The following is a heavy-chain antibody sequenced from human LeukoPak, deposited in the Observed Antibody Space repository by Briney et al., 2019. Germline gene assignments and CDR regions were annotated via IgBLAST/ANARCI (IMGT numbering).Heavy chain of an antibody. CDR3: ARDYSSGWYDYFDY. Sequence: PGGPLRLSCAASGFTFSSYSMNWVRQAPGKGLEWVSSISSSSSYIYYADSVKGRFTISRDNAKNSLYLQMNSLRAEDTAVYYCARDYSSGWYDYFDYWGQGTLVTVSS. CDR2: ISSSSSYI. J-gene: IGHJ4*02. D-gene: IGHD6-13*01. CDR1: GFTFSSYS. V-gene: IGHV3-21*01.